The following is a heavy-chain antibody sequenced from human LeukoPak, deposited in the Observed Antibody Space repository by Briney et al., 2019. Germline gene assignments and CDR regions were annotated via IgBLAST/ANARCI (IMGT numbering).Heavy chain of an antibody. Sequence: VASVKVSCKTSGYTFTTYAISWVRQAPGQGVERMGWINTYNGNTNFAQKFQDSVTMTTDTSTSTAYLELRSLRSDDTAVYYCARDAIQGRLTSDYWGQGTLVTVSS. CDR2: INTYNGNT. J-gene: IGHJ4*02. CDR1: GYTFTTYA. V-gene: IGHV1-18*01. CDR3: ARDAIQGRLTSDY. D-gene: IGHD3-3*01.